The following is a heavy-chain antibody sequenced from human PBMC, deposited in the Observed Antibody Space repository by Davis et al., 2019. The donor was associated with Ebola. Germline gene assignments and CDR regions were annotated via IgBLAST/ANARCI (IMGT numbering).Heavy chain of an antibody. CDR2: INPSGGST. V-gene: IGHV1-46*01. J-gene: IGHJ6*03. Sequence: ASVKVSCKASGYTFTSYYMHWVRQAPGQGLEWMGIINPSGGSTSYAQKFQGRVTMTRDTSTSTVYMELSSLRSEDTAVYYCARDGDSNYVYYYYYYMDVWGQGTTVTVSS. CDR3: ARDGDSNYVYYYYYYMDV. D-gene: IGHD4-11*01. CDR1: GYTFTSYY.